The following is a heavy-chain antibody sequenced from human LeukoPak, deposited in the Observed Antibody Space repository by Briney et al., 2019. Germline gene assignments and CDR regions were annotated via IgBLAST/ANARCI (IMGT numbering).Heavy chain of an antibody. V-gene: IGHV3-66*02. D-gene: IGHD4-17*01. CDR3: ARDSYGTFDY. J-gene: IGHJ4*02. CDR1: GFTVSSNY. Sequence: PGGSLRLSCAASGFTVSSNYMSWVRQAPGKGLEWASVIYSGGSTYYADSVKGRFTISRDNSKNTLYLQMNSLRAEDTAVYYCARDSYGTFDYWGQGTLVTVSS. CDR2: IYSGGST.